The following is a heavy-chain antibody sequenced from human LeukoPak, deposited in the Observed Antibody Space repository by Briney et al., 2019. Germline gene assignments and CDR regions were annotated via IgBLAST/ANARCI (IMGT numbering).Heavy chain of an antibody. CDR2: NYSSGST. Sequence: SETLSLTCTVSRGSISSYYRSLIRPPPGQGLGWVGYNYSSGSTDYNPSLKRRVNISVDTSKNQFSLKLSSVTAADTAAYYCARVRVSSGSHPGYFDYWGQGTLVTVSS. D-gene: IGHD3-22*01. CDR3: ARVRVSSGSHPGYFDY. V-gene: IGHV4-59*01. J-gene: IGHJ4*02. CDR1: RGSISSYY.